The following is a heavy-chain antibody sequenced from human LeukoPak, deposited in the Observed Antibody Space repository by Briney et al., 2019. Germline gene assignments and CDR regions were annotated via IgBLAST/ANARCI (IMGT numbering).Heavy chain of an antibody. CDR3: ARKQGLTFWSGYYPYYYYYYGMDV. CDR1: GYTFTSYD. Sequence: ASVKASCKASGYTFTSYDINWVRQATGQGLEWMGWMNPNSGNTGYAQKFQGRVTMTRNTSISTAYMELSSLRSEDTAVYYCARKQGLTFWSGYYPYYYYYYGMDVWGQGTTVTVSS. CDR2: MNPNSGNT. D-gene: IGHD3-3*01. V-gene: IGHV1-8*01. J-gene: IGHJ6*02.